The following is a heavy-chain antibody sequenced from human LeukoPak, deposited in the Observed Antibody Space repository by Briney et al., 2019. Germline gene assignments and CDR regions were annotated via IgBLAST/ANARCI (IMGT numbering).Heavy chain of an antibody. D-gene: IGHD2-15*01. CDR2: IWYDGSNK. V-gene: IGHV3-33*06. Sequence: PGGSLRLSCAASGFTFSSYGMHWVRQAPGKGLEWVAAIWYDGSNKYYADSVKGRFTISRDNSKNTLYLQMNSLRAEDTAVYYCAKVGRVVVAATDSATDAFDIWGQGTMVTVSS. CDR1: GFTFSSYG. J-gene: IGHJ3*02. CDR3: AKVGRVVVAATDSATDAFDI.